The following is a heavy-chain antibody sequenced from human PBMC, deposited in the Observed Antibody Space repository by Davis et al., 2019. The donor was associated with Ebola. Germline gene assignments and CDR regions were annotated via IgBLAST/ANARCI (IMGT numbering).Heavy chain of an antibody. CDR2: INHSGSA. Sequence: PSETLSLTCAVYGGTFSGYYWSWIRQPPGKGLEWIGEINHSGSAKYNPSLRSRITISVDTSKNQFSLKVSSVTAADTAVYYCAREGGSSSSSGAFDYWGQGTLVTVSS. J-gene: IGHJ4*02. D-gene: IGHD6-6*01. V-gene: IGHV4-34*01. CDR3: AREGGSSSSSGAFDY. CDR1: GGTFSGYY.